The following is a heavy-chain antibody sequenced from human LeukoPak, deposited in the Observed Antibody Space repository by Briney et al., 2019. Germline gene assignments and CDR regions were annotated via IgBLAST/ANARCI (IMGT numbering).Heavy chain of an antibody. CDR3: AKDVVHSSGWPYNWFDP. J-gene: IGHJ5*02. CDR2: ISAYNGNT. V-gene: IGHV1-18*01. Sequence: GASVKVSCKASGYTFTSYGISWVRQAPGQGLEWMGWISAYNGNTNYAQKLQGRVTMTTDTSTSTAYMELRSLRSDDTAVYYCAKDVVHSSGWPYNWFDPWGQGTLVTVSS. CDR1: GYTFTSYG. D-gene: IGHD6-19*01.